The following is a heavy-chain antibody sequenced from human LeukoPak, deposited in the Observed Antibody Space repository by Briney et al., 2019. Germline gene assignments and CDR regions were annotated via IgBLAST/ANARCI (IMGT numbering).Heavy chain of an antibody. CDR2: ISKSDNTL. CDR1: GFTFENYY. CDR3: ARVVAVVVTGIFDI. J-gene: IGHJ3*02. V-gene: IGHV3-11*01. D-gene: IGHD2-15*01. Sequence: PGGSLRLSCAASGFTFENYYMSWIRQAPGKGLQWVSYISKSDNTLYYADSVKGRFTISRDNDKNLMYLQMDSPRAEDTAIYYCARVVAVVVTGIFDIWGQGTMVTVSS.